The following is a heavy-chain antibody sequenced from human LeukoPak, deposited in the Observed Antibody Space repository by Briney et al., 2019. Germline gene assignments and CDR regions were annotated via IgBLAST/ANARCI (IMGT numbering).Heavy chain of an antibody. Sequence: KTGGSLRLSCVASGFSFSNYWMSWVRQAPGKGLEWVGRIKSKTDGGTTDYAAPVKGRFTISRDDSKNTLYLQMNSLKTEDTAVYYCTTGRGMIVVAVDAFDIWGQGTMVTVSS. CDR3: TTGRGMIVVAVDAFDI. D-gene: IGHD3-22*01. J-gene: IGHJ3*02. V-gene: IGHV3-15*01. CDR2: IKSKTDGGTT. CDR1: GFSFSNYW.